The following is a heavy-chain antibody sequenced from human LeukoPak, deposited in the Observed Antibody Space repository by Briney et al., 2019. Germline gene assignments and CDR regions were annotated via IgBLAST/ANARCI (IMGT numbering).Heavy chain of an antibody. V-gene: IGHV3-23*01. D-gene: IGHD3-3*01. J-gene: IGHJ4*02. Sequence: GGSLRLSCAASGFTFSSYAMSWVRQAPGKGLEWVSAISGSGGSTYYADSVKGRFTISRDNSKNTLYLQMNSLRAEDTAVYYCAKDMDYDFWSGYLFGYWGQGTLVTVSS. CDR3: AKDMDYDFWSGYLFGY. CDR1: GFTFSSYA. CDR2: ISGSGGST.